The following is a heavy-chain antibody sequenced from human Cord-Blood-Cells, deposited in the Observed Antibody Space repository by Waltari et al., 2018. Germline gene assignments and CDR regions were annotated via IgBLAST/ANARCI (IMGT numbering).Heavy chain of an antibody. Sequence: QVQLQESGPGLVKPSETLSLTCAVSGYSISSGYYWGWIRQPPGKGLEWIGSIYHSGSTYYNPSLKSRVTISVDTSKNQFSLKLSSVTAADTAVYYCYYYYYGMDVWGQGTTVTVSS. CDR2: IYHSGST. V-gene: IGHV4-38-2*01. CDR3: YYYYYGMDV. J-gene: IGHJ6*02. CDR1: GYSISSGYY.